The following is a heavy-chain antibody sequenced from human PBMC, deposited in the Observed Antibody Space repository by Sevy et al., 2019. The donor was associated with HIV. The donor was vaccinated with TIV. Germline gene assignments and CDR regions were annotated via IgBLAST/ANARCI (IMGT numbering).Heavy chain of an antibody. J-gene: IGHJ3*02. V-gene: IGHV3-74*03. CDR1: GFNLSTYW. CDR3: ARRRFRKGPTDDAFDI. Sequence: GGFLRLSCAASGFNLSTYWMHWVRQVPGKGLVWFSRINNDGSKTTYAGSVEGRFTISRDNAKNTLYLQINSLRAEDTAVYASARRRFRKGPTDDAFDIWGQGTMVTVSS. D-gene: IGHD1-26*01. CDR2: INNDGSKT.